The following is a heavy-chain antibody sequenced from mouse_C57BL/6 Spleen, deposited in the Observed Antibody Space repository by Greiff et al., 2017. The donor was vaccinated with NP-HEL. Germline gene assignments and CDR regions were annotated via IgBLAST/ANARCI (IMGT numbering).Heavy chain of an antibody. J-gene: IGHJ4*01. V-gene: IGHV5-4*01. D-gene: IGHD1-1*01. CDR1: GFTFSSYA. CDR2: ISDGGSYT. CDR3: ARAQSSYYYGSSHCAMDY. Sequence: EVQGVESGGGLVKPGGSLKLSCAASGFTFSSYAMSWVRQTPEKRLEWVATISDGGSYTYYPDNVKGRFTISRDNAKNNLYLQMSHLKSEDTAMYYCARAQSSYYYGSSHCAMDYWGQGTSVTVSS.